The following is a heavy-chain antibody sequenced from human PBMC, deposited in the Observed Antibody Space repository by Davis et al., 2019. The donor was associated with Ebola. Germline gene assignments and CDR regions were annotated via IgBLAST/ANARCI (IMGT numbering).Heavy chain of an antibody. CDR1: GDSISSSRYN. D-gene: IGHD6-19*01. CDR2: IYYSGST. Sequence: GSLRLSCTVSGDSISSSRYNWGWIRQPPGKGLEWIGGIYYSGSTYYNPSLKSRVTISIDTSNNQFSLKLSSVTAADTAVYYCARLFGSGWYFFDYWGQGTLGTVSS. CDR3: ARLFGSGWYFFDY. V-gene: IGHV4-39*01. J-gene: IGHJ4*02.